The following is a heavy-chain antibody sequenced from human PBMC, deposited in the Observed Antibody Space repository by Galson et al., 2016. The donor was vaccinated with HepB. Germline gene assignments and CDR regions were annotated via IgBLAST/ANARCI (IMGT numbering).Heavy chain of an antibody. Sequence: SLRLSCAASNFTFSGYPMTWIRQAPGKGLEWLSYISSDGTVIYYADSVKGRFPISRDDASHSLHLQMNSLRAEDTAIYYCARKKPLDCYGGSCFYYFGMDAWGKGTTVIVSS. D-gene: IGHD4-23*01. CDR3: ARKKPLDCYGGSCFYYFGMDA. CDR1: NFTFSGYP. CDR2: ISSDGTVI. V-gene: IGHV3-11*01. J-gene: IGHJ6*04.